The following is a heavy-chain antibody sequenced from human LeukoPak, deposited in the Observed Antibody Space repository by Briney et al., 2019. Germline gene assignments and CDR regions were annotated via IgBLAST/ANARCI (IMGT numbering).Heavy chain of an antibody. Sequence: PGGSLRLSCVASGFTFSSYWMHWVRQAPGKGLVWVSRSNSDGSSTVYADYVEGRFTISRDNAKNTLYLQMNSLRAEDTAVYYCARDGDSTVDFDYWGQGTLVTVSS. V-gene: IGHV3-74*01. D-gene: IGHD4-23*01. J-gene: IGHJ4*02. CDR3: ARDGDSTVDFDY. CDR2: SNSDGSST. CDR1: GFTFSSYW.